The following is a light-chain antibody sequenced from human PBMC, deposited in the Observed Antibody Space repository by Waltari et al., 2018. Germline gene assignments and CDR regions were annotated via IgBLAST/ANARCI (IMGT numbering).Light chain of an antibody. CDR3: QQYDKWPGS. CDR2: GAF. V-gene: IGKV3D-15*01. CDR1: HSVSVN. J-gene: IGKJ2*01. Sequence: ELVVSQSPLTLPVSPGERVTLSCRASHSVSVNLAWYQQKPGQAPRLLIFGAFTRATGIPARFSGIGSGTDFTLTISNMQSEDFAVYYCQQYDKWPGSFGQGTKLEIK.